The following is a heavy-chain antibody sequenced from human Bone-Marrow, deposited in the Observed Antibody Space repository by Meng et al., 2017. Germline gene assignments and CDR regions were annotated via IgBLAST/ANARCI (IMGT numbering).Heavy chain of an antibody. J-gene: IGHJ4*02. Sequence: SVKVSCKALGGIFSNYVIGWVRQAPGQGLEWMGGINAVFGTTNYAQKFQGRVTITTDESTSTVYMELTRLTSEDTAVYFCARKAGNCISTTCYSLNYWGQGTLVTVSS. D-gene: IGHD2-2*01. V-gene: IGHV1-69*05. CDR2: INAVFGTT. CDR1: GGIFSNYV. CDR3: ARKAGNCISTTCYSLNY.